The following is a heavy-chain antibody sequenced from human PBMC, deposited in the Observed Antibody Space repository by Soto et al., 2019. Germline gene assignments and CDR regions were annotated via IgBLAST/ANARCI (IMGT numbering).Heavy chain of an antibody. Sequence: GGSLRLYCAASGLTFSSYEMNWVRQAPGKGLEWVSYISSSGSNIYYADSVKGRFTISRDNAKNSLYLQMNSLRAEDTAVYYCARDRTSYNFWSGYDHYYYGMDVWGQGTTVTVSS. CDR2: ISSSGSNI. D-gene: IGHD3-3*01. J-gene: IGHJ6*02. CDR3: ARDRTSYNFWSGYDHYYYGMDV. CDR1: GLTFSSYE. V-gene: IGHV3-48*03.